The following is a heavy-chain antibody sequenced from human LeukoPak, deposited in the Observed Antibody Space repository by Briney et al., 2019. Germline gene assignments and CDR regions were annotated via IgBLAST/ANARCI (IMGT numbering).Heavy chain of an antibody. CDR1: GGSISSYY. CDR2: IYYSGST. J-gene: IGHJ4*02. V-gene: IGHV4-59*08. D-gene: IGHD6-13*01. Sequence: PSETLSLTCTASGGSISSYYWSWIRQPPGKGLEWIGYIYYSGSTNYNPSLKSRVTISVDTSKNQFSLKLSSVTAADTAVYYCARLGIAAAIDYWGQGTLVTVSS. CDR3: ARLGIAAAIDY.